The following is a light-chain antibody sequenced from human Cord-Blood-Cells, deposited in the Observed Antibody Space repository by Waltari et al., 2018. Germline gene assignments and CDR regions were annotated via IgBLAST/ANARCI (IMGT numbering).Light chain of an antibody. CDR1: QSVSSN. V-gene: IGKV3-15*01. Sequence: IVMTQSPATLSVSPGERATLSCRASQSVSSNLAWYHQKPGQAPRRLLFGASTRATGSPARFSGSGSGTKFTLTISSLQSEDFAVYYCQQYNNWPPYSFGQGTKLEIK. CDR2: GAS. CDR3: QQYNNWPPYS. J-gene: IGKJ2*03.